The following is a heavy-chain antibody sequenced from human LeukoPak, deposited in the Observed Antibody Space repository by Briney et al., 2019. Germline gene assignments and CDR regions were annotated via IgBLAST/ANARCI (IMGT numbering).Heavy chain of an antibody. CDR3: ARGIYGDYEDYYFDY. CDR2: INPNSGGT. CDR1: GYTFTGYY. J-gene: IGHJ4*02. D-gene: IGHD4-17*01. V-gene: IGHV1-2*02. Sequence: ASVTVSCKASGYTFTGYYMHWVRQAPGQGLEWMGWINPNSGGTNYAQKFQGRVTMTRDTSISTAYMELSRLRSDDTAVYYCARGIYGDYEDYYFDYWGQGTLGTVSS.